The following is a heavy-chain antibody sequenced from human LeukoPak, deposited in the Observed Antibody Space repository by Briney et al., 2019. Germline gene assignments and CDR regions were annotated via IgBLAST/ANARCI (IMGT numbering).Heavy chain of an antibody. D-gene: IGHD3-22*01. CDR1: GGSISSYY. Sequence: PSETLSLTCTVSGGSISSYYWGWIRQPPGKGLEWIASFHYTAGSYYNPSLKSRVTISVDTSKNQISLELSSVTAADTAVYYCARELGSGYSVYYYYMDVWGKGTTVTVSS. CDR2: FHYTAGS. V-gene: IGHV4-39*02. J-gene: IGHJ6*03. CDR3: ARELGSGYSVYYYYMDV.